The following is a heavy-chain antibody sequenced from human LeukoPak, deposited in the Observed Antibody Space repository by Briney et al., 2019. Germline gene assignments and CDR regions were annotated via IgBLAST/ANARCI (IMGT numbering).Heavy chain of an antibody. V-gene: IGHV1-69*05. CDR3: ARVGPGTTVVTYYFDY. J-gene: IGHJ4*02. Sequence: ASVKVSCKASGGTFSSYAISWVRQAPGQGLEWMGGIIPIFGTANYAQKFQGRVTITTDESTSTAYMELSSLRSEDPAVYYCARVGPGTTVVTYYFDYWGQGTLVTVSS. CDR1: GGTFSSYA. D-gene: IGHD4-23*01. CDR2: IIPIFGTA.